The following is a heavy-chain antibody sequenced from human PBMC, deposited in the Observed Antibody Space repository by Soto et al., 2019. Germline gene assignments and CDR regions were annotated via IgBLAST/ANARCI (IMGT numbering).Heavy chain of an antibody. V-gene: IGHV3-30*14. Sequence: PGGSLRLSCAASGFSFSISPMHWVRQAPGKGPEWVALISYDGTNKFYADSVEGRFTISRDNSKNTLYLQMNSLRAEDTAVYYCARSLFCPLGDCYSNYFDYWGQGTLVTVSS. D-gene: IGHD2-21*02. CDR3: ARSLFCPLGDCYSNYFDY. J-gene: IGHJ4*02. CDR1: GFSFSISP. CDR2: ISYDGTNK.